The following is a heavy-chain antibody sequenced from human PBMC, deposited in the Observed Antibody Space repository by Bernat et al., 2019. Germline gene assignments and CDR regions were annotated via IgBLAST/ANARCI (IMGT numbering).Heavy chain of an antibody. CDR2: IYSGGST. D-gene: IGHD3-10*01. V-gene: IGHV3-66*01. J-gene: IGHJ4*02. Sequence: EVQLVESGGGLVQPGGSLRLSCAASGFTVSSNYMSWVRQAPGKGLEWVSVIYSGGSTYYADSVKGRFTITRDNSKNTLYLQMNSLGAEDTAVYYCARGRGDYGSGTLDYWGQGTLVTVSS. CDR3: ARGRGDYGSGTLDY. CDR1: GFTVSSNY.